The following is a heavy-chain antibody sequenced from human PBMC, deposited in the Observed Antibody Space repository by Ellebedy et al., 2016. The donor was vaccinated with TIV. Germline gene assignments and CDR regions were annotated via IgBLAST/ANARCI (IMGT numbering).Heavy chain of an antibody. J-gene: IGHJ4*02. CDR1: GFSFSVYA. Sequence: GESLKISXAASGFSFSVYAMNWVRQAPGKGLEWVSFISSSSLSTHYAGSVEGRFTASRDNAKNSLYLQMNSLRVEDTALYYCARDPSGYAETSYFDFWGRGTLVTVSS. CDR2: ISSSSLST. CDR3: ARDPSGYAETSYFDF. D-gene: IGHD5-18*01. V-gene: IGHV3-48*04.